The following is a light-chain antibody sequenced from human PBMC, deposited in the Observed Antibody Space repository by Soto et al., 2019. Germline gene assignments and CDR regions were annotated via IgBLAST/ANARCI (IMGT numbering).Light chain of an antibody. CDR3: QQSNNWPKT. J-gene: IGKJ1*01. CDR2: DAS. Sequence: EIVMTQSPSTLSVSPGETXXXXXXXSQSVNSNLAWYQQKPGQAPRLLISDASTRAAGLPARFSGSGSGTEFTLTISSLQSEDFAVYFCQQSNNWPKTFGQGTKVDIK. CDR1: QSVNSN. V-gene: IGKV3-15*01.